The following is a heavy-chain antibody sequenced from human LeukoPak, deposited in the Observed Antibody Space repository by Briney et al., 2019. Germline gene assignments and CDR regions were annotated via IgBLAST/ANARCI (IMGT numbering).Heavy chain of an antibody. V-gene: IGHV5-51*01. J-gene: IGHJ5*02. Sequence: GESLKISCKGSGYSFTCYWIGWVRPMPGKGLEWMGIIYPGDSDTRYSPSFQGQVTISADKSVSTTYLQWSSLKASDTAMYYCARLSGSNWLDPWGQGTLVTVSS. D-gene: IGHD6-25*01. CDR3: ARLSGSNWLDP. CDR1: GYSFTCYW. CDR2: IYPGDSDT.